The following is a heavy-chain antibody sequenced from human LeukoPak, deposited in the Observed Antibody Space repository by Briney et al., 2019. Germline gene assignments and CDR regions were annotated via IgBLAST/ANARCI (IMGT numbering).Heavy chain of an antibody. CDR1: GFTFSSYG. V-gene: IGHV3-30*02. CDR2: IRYDGTNK. Sequence: GGSLRLSCAASGFTFSSYGMHWIRQAPGKGLEWVAFIRYDGTNKYYADSVKGRFTISRDNSRDTLYLQMNSLRAEDTAMYFCTRVGVGGYWGQGTLVTVSS. J-gene: IGHJ4*02. CDR3: TRVGVGGY. D-gene: IGHD3-16*01.